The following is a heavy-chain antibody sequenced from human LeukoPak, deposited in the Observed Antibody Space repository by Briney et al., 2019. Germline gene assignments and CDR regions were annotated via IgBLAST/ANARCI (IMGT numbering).Heavy chain of an antibody. J-gene: IGHJ3*02. CDR3: ARGGSGDIFDI. D-gene: IGHD2-21*01. V-gene: IGHV3-9*01. CDR2: ISWNSGSI. Sequence: SGGSLRLSCAASGFTFDDYAMHWVRQAPGKGLEWVSGISWNSGSIGYADSVKGRFTISRDNLKNTLYLQMNSLRAEDTAVYYCARGGSGDIFDIWGQGTMVTVSS. CDR1: GFTFDDYA.